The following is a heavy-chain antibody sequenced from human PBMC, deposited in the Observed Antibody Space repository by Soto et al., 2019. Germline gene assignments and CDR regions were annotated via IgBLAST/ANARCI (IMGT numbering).Heavy chain of an antibody. Sequence: QVQLVESGGGLVKPGGSLRLSCAASGFTFSDYYMSWIRQAPGKGLEWVSYISSSSSYTNYADSVKGRFTISRDNAKNSLYLQMNSLRAEDTAVYYCARLQESSWSRYWYFDLWGRGTLVTVSS. CDR1: GFTFSDYY. CDR2: ISSSSSYT. CDR3: ARLQESSWSRYWYFDL. J-gene: IGHJ2*01. D-gene: IGHD6-13*01. V-gene: IGHV3-11*06.